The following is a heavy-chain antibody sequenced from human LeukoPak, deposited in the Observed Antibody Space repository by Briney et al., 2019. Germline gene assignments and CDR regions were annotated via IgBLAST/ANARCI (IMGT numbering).Heavy chain of an antibody. CDR3: ARSVGATPLDY. J-gene: IGHJ4*02. V-gene: IGHV5-51*01. CDR2: IYPSDSAT. CDR1: GYSFSSYW. D-gene: IGHD1-26*01. Sequence: GESLKISCKGSGYSFSSYWIGWVRQMPGKGLEWMGIIYPSDSATTYSPSFQGQVTISADKSISTAHLQWSSLKASDTAVYYCARSVGATPLDYWGQGTLVTVSS.